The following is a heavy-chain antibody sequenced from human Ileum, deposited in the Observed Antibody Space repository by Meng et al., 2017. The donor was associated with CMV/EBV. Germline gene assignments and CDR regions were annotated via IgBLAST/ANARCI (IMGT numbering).Heavy chain of an antibody. D-gene: IGHD6-13*01. J-gene: IGHJ4*02. V-gene: IGHV3-15*01. CDR3: TTDGAAAGTGVDY. CDR1: GFTFSNAW. Sequence: SGFTFSNAWMSWVRQATGKGLEWVGSIKGKTDGGTTDSGAPVKGRFTISRDDSKSTLYLQMNSLKTEDTAVYYCTTDGAAAGTGVDYWGQGTLVTVSS. CDR2: IKGKTDGGTT.